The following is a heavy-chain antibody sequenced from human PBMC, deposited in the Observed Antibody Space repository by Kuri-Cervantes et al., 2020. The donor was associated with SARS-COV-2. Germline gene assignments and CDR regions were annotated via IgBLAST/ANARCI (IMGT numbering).Heavy chain of an antibody. Sequence: GGSLRLSCAASGFTFDDYAMHWVRQAPGKGLEWVSGISWNSGSIGYADSVKGRFTISRDNAKNSLYLQMNSLRAEDTAVYYCARALCSGGSCYPGGAFDIWGQGTMVTVSS. D-gene: IGHD2-15*01. CDR3: ARALCSGGSCYPGGAFDI. CDR2: ISWNSGSI. CDR1: GFTFDDYA. J-gene: IGHJ3*02. V-gene: IGHV3-9*01.